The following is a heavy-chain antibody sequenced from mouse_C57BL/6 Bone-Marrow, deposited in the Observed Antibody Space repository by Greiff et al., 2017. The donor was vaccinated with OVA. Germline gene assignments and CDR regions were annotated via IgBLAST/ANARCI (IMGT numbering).Heavy chain of an antibody. CDR2: IYPRSGNT. Sequence: VQLQQSGAELARPGASVKLSCKASGYTFTSYGIRWVKQRTGQGLEWIGEIYPRSGNTYYNEKFTGKATLTADKSSSTAYMELRSLTSEDSAVYFWARGPPIYDGDYVDYWGQGTTLTVAS. V-gene: IGHV1-81*01. J-gene: IGHJ2*01. CDR1: GYTFTSYG. D-gene: IGHD2-3*01. CDR3: ARGPPIYDGDYVDY.